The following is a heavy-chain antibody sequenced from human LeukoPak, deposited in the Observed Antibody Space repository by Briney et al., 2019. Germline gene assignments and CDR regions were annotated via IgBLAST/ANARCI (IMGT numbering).Heavy chain of an antibody. J-gene: IGHJ5*02. CDR1: GGSISGYW. V-gene: IGHV4-4*07. CDR3: VKVVGFQDEDNNWYLWFDP. D-gene: IGHD1-1*01. CDR2: LFTGGAT. Sequence: PSETLSLTRTVSGGSISGYWWSWVRPPVREGLGRSGRLFTGGATNYNPSLASRVIMSIDASKNEISLRLTSMTAADTAMYYSVKVVGFQDEDNNWYLWFDPWGQGTHVTVSP.